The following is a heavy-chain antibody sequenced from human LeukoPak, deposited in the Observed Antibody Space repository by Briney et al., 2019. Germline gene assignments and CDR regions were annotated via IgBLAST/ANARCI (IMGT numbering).Heavy chain of an antibody. D-gene: IGHD5-24*01. CDR2: INPNVGVT. CDR3: ARGDGYLDY. Sequence: GASVKVSCKASGYTFTDYFIHWVRQAPGQGLEWMGWINPNVGVTSNAQNFQGRVTMTRDTSISTAYMELSRLRSDDTAVYYCARGDGYLDYWGQGTLVTVSS. V-gene: IGHV1-2*02. J-gene: IGHJ4*02. CDR1: GYTFTDYF.